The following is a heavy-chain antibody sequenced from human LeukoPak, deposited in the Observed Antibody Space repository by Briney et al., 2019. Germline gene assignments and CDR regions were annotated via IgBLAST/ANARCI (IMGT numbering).Heavy chain of an antibody. V-gene: IGHV3-30*07. CDR3: ARGRGERYSSGWYPHLFDY. Sequence: GGSLRLSCAASGFTFISHTMSWIRQAPGKGLEWVAVISYDGSNKYYADSVKGRFTISRDNAKNSLYLQMNSLRAEDTAVYYCARGRGERYSSGWYPHLFDYWGQGTLATVSS. CDR2: ISYDGSNK. CDR1: GFTFISHT. J-gene: IGHJ4*02. D-gene: IGHD6-19*01.